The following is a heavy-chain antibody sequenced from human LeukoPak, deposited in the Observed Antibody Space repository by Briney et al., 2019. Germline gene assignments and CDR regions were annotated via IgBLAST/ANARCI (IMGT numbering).Heavy chain of an antibody. Sequence: KPSETLSLTCTVSGGSISGYYWSWIRQPPGKGLEWIGCLYYSGSTNYNPSLKSRVTISVDTSKNQFSLKLSSVTAADTAVYYCARDEDSAYGSGSYLSWGQGTLVTVSS. J-gene: IGHJ5*02. D-gene: IGHD3-10*01. CDR2: LYYSGST. CDR1: GGSISGYY. CDR3: ARDEDSAYGSGSYLS. V-gene: IGHV4-59*01.